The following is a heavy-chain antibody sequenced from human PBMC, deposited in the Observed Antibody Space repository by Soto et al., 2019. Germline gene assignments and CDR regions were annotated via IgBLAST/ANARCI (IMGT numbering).Heavy chain of an antibody. CDR1: GAYVTTYY. V-gene: IGHV4-59*02. Sequence: SETLSLTCNVSGAYVTTYYWSWIRQSPGKGLEWIGYISNSGNTNYNPSLKSRVTISLDTSKNHFSLKMRSVTAADTAVYYCARRGSTWYSWFDPWGQVTMVTFSS. J-gene: IGHJ5*02. D-gene: IGHD6-13*01. CDR3: ARRGSTWYSWFDP. CDR2: ISNSGNT.